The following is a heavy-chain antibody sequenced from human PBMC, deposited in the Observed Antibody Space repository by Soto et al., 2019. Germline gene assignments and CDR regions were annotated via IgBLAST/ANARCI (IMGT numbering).Heavy chain of an antibody. D-gene: IGHD2-8*01. J-gene: IGHJ3*02. CDR2: IYYSGST. CDR3: ARAPRGLMVYAISAFDI. CDR1: GGSISSYY. V-gene: IGHV4-59*01. Sequence: SETLSLTCTVSGGSISSYYWSWTRQPPGKGLEWIGYIYYSGSTNYNPSLKSRVTISVDTSKNQFSLKLSSVTAADTAVYYCARAPRGLMVYAISAFDIWGQGTMVTVS.